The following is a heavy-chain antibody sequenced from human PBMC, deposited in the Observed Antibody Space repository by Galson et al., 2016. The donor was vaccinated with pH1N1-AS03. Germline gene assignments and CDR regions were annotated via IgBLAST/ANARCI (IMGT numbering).Heavy chain of an antibody. V-gene: IGHV4-34*01. Sequence: AVYGGSPNNYNWAWIRQPPGKGPEWIGEVNHSGDTNYSPSLKSRVAISVDTSKNQFSLRLTSVTAADTALYYCARALKTPLPYWGQGTLVTVSS. CDR2: VNHSGDT. CDR3: ARALKTPLPY. D-gene: IGHD4-23*01. J-gene: IGHJ4*02. CDR1: GGSPNNYN.